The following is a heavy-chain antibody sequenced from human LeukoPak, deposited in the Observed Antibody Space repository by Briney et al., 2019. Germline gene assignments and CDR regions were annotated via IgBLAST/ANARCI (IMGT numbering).Heavy chain of an antibody. J-gene: IGHJ4*02. D-gene: IGHD6-19*01. CDR3: ATPGRIAVAGQFDY. V-gene: IGHV4-39*01. CDR1: GGSISSSTYY. Sequence: NPSETLSLTCTVSGGSISSSTYYWGWIRQPPGEGLEWIGYTYYSSSTYYNPSLKSRVTISVDTSKNQFSLMLNSVTAADTAVYYCATPGRIAVAGQFDYWGQGTLVTVSS. CDR2: TYYSSST.